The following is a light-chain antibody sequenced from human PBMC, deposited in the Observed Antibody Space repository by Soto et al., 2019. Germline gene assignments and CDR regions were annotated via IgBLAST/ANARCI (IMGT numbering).Light chain of an antibody. V-gene: IGKV4-1*01. CDR1: QRVLYSSNKKKH. CDR3: HQYYSTPWT. CDR2: WAS. J-gene: IGKJ1*01. Sequence: DIVMTQSPDSLAVSLGVSSTINCKSSQRVLYSSNKKKHLAWYQQKSGQPPKLLIYWASTRESGVPDRFRGSGSGTDFTLTISSLQAEDVAVYYCHQYYSTPWTFGQGTKVEIK.